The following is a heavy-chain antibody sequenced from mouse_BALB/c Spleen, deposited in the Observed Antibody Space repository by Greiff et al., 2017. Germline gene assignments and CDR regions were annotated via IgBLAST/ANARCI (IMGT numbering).Heavy chain of an antibody. CDR1: GYTFTSYV. D-gene: IGHD1-1*01. V-gene: IGHV14-4*02. Sequence: EVQLQQSGPELVKPGASVKMSCKASGYTFTSYVMHWVKQRPEQGLEWIGWIDPENGDTEYAPKFQGKATMTADTSSNTAYLQLSSLTSEDTAVYYCNAGGGSSLRFAYWGQGTLVTVSA. CDR3: NAGGGSSLRFAY. CDR2: IDPENGDT. J-gene: IGHJ3*01.